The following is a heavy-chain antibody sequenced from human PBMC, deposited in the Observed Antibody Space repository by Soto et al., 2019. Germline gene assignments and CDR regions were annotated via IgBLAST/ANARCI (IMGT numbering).Heavy chain of an antibody. CDR1: GFTFSNYG. Sequence: QVQLVESGGGVVQPGRSLRLSCAASGFTFSNYGIHWVRQAPGKGLEWVAVISYDGSNKYYADSVKGRFTISRDNSKNTLYLQMNSLRAEDTAVYYCATDLLSMVRGVIKEIDYWGQGTLVTVSS. J-gene: IGHJ4*02. CDR3: ATDLLSMVRGVIKEIDY. CDR2: ISYDGSNK. V-gene: IGHV3-30*03. D-gene: IGHD3-10*01.